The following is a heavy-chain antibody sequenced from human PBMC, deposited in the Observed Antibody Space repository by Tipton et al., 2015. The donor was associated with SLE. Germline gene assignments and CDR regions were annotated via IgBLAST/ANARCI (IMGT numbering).Heavy chain of an antibody. Sequence: QVQLVQSGAEVKKPGASVTVSCKASGYTFTDYYLHWVRQAPGQGLEWMGWVNPNIGGANYAQKFQGRVTMTTDTSTSTAYMELRSLKADDTAVYYCARGLGADFFDYWCQGTLVTVSP. D-gene: IGHD3-16*01. CDR1: GYTFTDYY. V-gene: IGHV1-2*02. CDR2: VNPNIGGA. J-gene: IGHJ4*02. CDR3: ARGLGADFFDY.